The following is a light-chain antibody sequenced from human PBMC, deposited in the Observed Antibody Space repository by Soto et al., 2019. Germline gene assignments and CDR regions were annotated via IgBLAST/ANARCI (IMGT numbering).Light chain of an antibody. V-gene: IGKV3-15*01. CDR1: QSVSSN. J-gene: IGKJ4*01. CDR3: QQYNNWPPPLT. CDR2: GAS. Sequence: EIVMTQSPATLSVSPGERATLSCRASQSVSSNLAWYQQKPGQAPRLLSYGASTRATGIPARFSGSASGTEFTLTISSLQSEDFAVYYCQQYNNWPPPLTFGGGTKVEIK.